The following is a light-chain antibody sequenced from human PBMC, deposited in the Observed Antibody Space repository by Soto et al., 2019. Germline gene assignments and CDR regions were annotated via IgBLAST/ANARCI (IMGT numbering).Light chain of an antibody. CDR1: QSISIY. V-gene: IGKV1-39*01. J-gene: IGKJ5*01. CDR2: AGS. Sequence: DIQMTQSPSSLSASVGDRVTITCRASQSISIYVNWYQQKPGEAPILLIYAGSSLQSGVPSRFGGSGSGTDFTLTISGLRSEDSAVYFCQQYNNWPFSFGQGRRLEI. CDR3: QQYNNWPFS.